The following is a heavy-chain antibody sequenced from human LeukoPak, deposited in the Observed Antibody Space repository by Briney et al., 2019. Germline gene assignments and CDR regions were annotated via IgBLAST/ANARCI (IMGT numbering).Heavy chain of an antibody. CDR1: GYTFSNYW. D-gene: IGHD3-9*01. J-gene: IGHJ4*02. CDR3: ARLDSFRRLRYSPPLDY. Sequence: GESLKISCKGSGYTFSNYWIGWVRQVPGKGLEWMGIINPGDSDTRYSPSFQGQVTISADKSISSAYLQWSSLKASDTAMYYCARLDSFRRLRYSPPLDYWGQGTLVTVSS. CDR2: INPGDSDT. V-gene: IGHV5-51*01.